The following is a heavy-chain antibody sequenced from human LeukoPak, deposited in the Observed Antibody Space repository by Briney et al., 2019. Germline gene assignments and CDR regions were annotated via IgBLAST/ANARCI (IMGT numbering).Heavy chain of an antibody. J-gene: IGHJ4*02. D-gene: IGHD3-10*01. CDR2: ISSSSSTI. V-gene: IGHV3-48*01. CDR3: ARDRYYYGSGSYDY. Sequence: PGGSLRLSCAASGFTFSSYSMNWVRQAPGKGLEWVSYISSSSSTIYYADSVKGRFTISRDNAKNSLYLQMNSLRAEDTAVYYCARDRYYYGSGSYDYWGQGTLVTVSS. CDR1: GFTFSSYS.